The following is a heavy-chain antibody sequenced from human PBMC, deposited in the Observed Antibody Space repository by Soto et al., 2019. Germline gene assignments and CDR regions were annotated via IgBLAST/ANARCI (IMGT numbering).Heavy chain of an antibody. V-gene: IGHV4-59*01. D-gene: IGHD2-2*01. Sequence: SETLSLTCTVSGGSISSYYWSWIRQPPGKGLEWIGYIYYSGSTNYNPSLKSRVTISVDTSKNQFSLKLSSVTAADTAVYYCARGGAAAYYYAMDVWGQGTTVTVSS. CDR2: IYYSGST. CDR3: ARGGAAAYYYAMDV. J-gene: IGHJ6*02. CDR1: GGSISSYY.